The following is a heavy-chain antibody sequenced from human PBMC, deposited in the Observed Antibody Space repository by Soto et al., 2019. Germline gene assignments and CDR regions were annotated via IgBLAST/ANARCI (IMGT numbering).Heavy chain of an antibody. Sequence: SETLSLTCTVSGGSISSYYWGWIRQPPGKGLEWIGYIYYSGSTNYNPSLKSRVTISVDTSKNTLYLQVNSLRADDTAVYYCVKSPRSGYEAPWDYWGQGTQVTVSS. V-gene: IGHV4-59*08. CDR3: VKSPRSGYEAPWDY. CDR2: IYYSGST. J-gene: IGHJ4*02. CDR1: GGSISSYY. D-gene: IGHD5-12*01.